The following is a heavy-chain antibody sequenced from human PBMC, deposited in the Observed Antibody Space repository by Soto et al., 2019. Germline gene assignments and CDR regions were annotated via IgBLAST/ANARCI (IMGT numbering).Heavy chain of an antibody. CDR2: IKQDGSEK. CDR1: GFTFSSYW. V-gene: IGHV3-7*01. D-gene: IGHD4-17*01. CDR3: AREVAYGDYVINLAAFDI. J-gene: IGHJ3*02. Sequence: GGSLRISCAASGFTFSSYWMSWVRQAPGKGLEWVANIKQDGSEKYYVDSVKGRFTISRDNAKNSLYLQMNSLRAEDTAVYYCAREVAYGDYVINLAAFDIWGQGTMVTVSS.